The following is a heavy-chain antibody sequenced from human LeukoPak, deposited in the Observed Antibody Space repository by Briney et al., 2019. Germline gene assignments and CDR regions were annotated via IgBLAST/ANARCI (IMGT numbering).Heavy chain of an antibody. CDR2: INHSGST. J-gene: IGHJ5*02. CDR1: GGSFSGYH. Sequence: SETLSLTCAVYGGSFSGYHWSWIRQPPGKGLEWIGEINHSGSTNYNPSLKSRVTISVDTSKNQFSLKLSSVTAADTAVYYCARVEGSRALWFGELLQSGRNNWFDPWGQGTLVTVSS. D-gene: IGHD3-10*01. V-gene: IGHV4-34*01. CDR3: ARVEGSRALWFGELLQSGRNNWFDP.